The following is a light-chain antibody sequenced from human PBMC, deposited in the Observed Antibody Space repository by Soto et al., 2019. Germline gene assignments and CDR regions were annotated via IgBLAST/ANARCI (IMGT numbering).Light chain of an antibody. CDR3: ATWDDRLNGRV. J-gene: IGLJ2*01. Sequence: QSVLTQPPSASGTPGQRVTISCSGSSSNIGSNTVHWYQQLPGTATKVLIYSNSQRPSGVPDRISGSKSGTSASLAISGLQSEDEADYYCATWDDRLNGRVFGGGTKLTVL. CDR1: SSNIGSNT. V-gene: IGLV1-44*01. CDR2: SNS.